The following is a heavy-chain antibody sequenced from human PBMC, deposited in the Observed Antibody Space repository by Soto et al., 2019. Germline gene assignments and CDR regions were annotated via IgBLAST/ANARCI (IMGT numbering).Heavy chain of an antibody. J-gene: IGHJ6*02. Sequence: QVQLQESGPGLVKPSQTLSLTCTVSGGSISSGGYYWSWIRQHPGKGLEWIGYIYYSGSTYYNPSLKSRVTISVDTSKNQFSLKLSSVTAADTAVYYCARDLNPRKGSYGMDVWGQGTTVTVSS. CDR1: GGSISSGGYY. CDR3: ARDLNPRKGSYGMDV. D-gene: IGHD3-10*01. CDR2: IYYSGST. V-gene: IGHV4-31*03.